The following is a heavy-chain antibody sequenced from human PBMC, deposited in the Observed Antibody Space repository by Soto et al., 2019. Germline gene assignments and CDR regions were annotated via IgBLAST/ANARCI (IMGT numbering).Heavy chain of an antibody. Sequence: GASVKVSCTASGYTFTNYGVSWVRQAPGQGLEWMGWIGGYKGNTNYAQKLQGRVTLTTDTSTSTAYMELRSLRSDDTAVYYCARLSWIQLEFYFDYWGQGTLVTVSS. V-gene: IGHV1-18*01. CDR1: GYTFTNYG. CDR2: IGGYKGNT. CDR3: ARLSWIQLEFYFDY. D-gene: IGHD5-18*01. J-gene: IGHJ4*02.